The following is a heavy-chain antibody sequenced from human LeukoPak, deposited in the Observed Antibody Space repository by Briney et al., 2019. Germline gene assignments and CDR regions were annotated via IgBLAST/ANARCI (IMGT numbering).Heavy chain of an antibody. CDR2: ISSSGNTI. Sequence: GGSLRLSCAASGFTFSDYYMSWIRQAPGKGLEWLSYISSSGNTIYYADSVKARFTISRDNGKNSLYLQMNSLRAEDTAVYYCARSPHYFDNSGYYWGQGTLVTVSS. CDR1: GFTFSDYY. CDR3: ARSPHYFDNSGYY. J-gene: IGHJ4*02. D-gene: IGHD3-22*01. V-gene: IGHV3-11*04.